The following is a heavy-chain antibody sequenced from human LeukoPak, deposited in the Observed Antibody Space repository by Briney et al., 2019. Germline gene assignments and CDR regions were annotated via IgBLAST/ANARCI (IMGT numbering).Heavy chain of an antibody. V-gene: IGHV4-39*07. Sequence: SETLSLTCTVSGGSISSSSYYWGWIRQPPGKGLEWIGSIYYSGSTYYNPSLKSRVTISVDTSKNQFSLKLSSVTAADTAVYYCARKAYYYDSSGSKNNWFDPWGQGTLVTVSS. CDR2: IYYSGST. CDR1: GGSISSSSYY. D-gene: IGHD3-22*01. CDR3: ARKAYYYDSSGSKNNWFDP. J-gene: IGHJ5*02.